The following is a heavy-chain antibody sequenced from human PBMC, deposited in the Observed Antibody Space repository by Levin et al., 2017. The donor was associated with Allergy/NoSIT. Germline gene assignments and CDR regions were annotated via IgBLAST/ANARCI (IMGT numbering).Heavy chain of an antibody. J-gene: IGHJ6*03. Sequence: SCSASGFTFSDYYMSWIRQAPGKGLEWVSYITSSSNYTNYADSVKGRFTISRDNAKNSLYLQMNSLRAEDTAVYYCARNKTGYDHYYMDVWGKGTTVTVSS. D-gene: IGHD1-1*01. CDR3: ARNKTGYDHYYMDV. CDR1: GFTFSDYY. V-gene: IGHV3-11*03. CDR2: ITSSSNYT.